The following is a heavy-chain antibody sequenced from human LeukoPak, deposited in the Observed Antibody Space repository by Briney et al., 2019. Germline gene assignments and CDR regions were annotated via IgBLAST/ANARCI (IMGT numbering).Heavy chain of an antibody. J-gene: IGHJ6*02. CDR2: ISSNGGST. CDR1: GFTFSSYA. V-gene: IGHV3-64*01. Sequence: GGSLRLSCAASGFTFSSYAMHWVRQAPGKGLEYVSAISSNGGSTYYANSVKGRFTISRDNSKNTLYLQMGSLRAEDMAVYYCARGYGFWTTYYYYGMDVWGQGTTVTVSS. CDR3: ARGYGFWTTYYYYGMDV. D-gene: IGHD3-3*01.